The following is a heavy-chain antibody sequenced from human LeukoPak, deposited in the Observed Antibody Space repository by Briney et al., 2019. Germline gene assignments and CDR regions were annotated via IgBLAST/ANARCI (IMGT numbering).Heavy chain of an antibody. J-gene: IGHJ4*02. Sequence: ASVKVSCKVSGCTLTELSMHWVRQAPGKGLEWMGGFDPEDGETIYAQRFQGRVTMTEDTSTDTAYMELSSLRSEDTAVYYCATVPPRSIAAAGLDYWGQGTLVTVSS. CDR3: ATVPPRSIAAAGLDY. D-gene: IGHD6-13*01. V-gene: IGHV1-24*01. CDR1: GCTLTELS. CDR2: FDPEDGET.